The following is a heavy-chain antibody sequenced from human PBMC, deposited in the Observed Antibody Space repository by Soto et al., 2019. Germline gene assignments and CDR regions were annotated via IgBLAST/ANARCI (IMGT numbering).Heavy chain of an antibody. V-gene: IGHV3-11*01. CDR1: GFTFSDYY. Sequence: GGSLRLSCAASGFTFSDYYMSWIRQAPGKGLEWVSYISSSGSTIYYADSVKGRFTISRDNAKNSLYLQMNSLRAEDTAVYYCARGDYDYGDYGPLGTLLAEYFQHWGQGTLVTVSS. CDR3: ARGDYDYGDYGPLGTLLAEYFQH. D-gene: IGHD4-17*01. J-gene: IGHJ1*01. CDR2: ISSSGSTI.